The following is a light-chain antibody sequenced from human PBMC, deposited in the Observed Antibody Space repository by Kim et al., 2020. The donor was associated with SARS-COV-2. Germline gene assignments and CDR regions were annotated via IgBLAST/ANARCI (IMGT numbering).Light chain of an antibody. CDR2: GKN. CDR1: SLRKYY. J-gene: IGLJ2*01. Sequence: SSELTQDPALSVALGQTVRITCQGDSLRKYYGTCYQQKPGQAPILVISGKNDRPSGIPDRFSGSISGNTASLTITVAQAEDEADYYCSSRDSSGYVIFGGGTQLTV. CDR3: SSRDSSGYVI. V-gene: IGLV3-19*01.